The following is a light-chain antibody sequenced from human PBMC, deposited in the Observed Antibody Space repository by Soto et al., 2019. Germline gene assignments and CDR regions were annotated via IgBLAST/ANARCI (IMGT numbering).Light chain of an antibody. J-gene: IGKJ1*01. CDR2: AAS. CDR1: QTTSNY. Sequence: DIPMTQSPSSLSASVGDRVTITCRASQTTSNYLQWYQQKSGKAPKALIHAASSLQSGVPSRFSGSGSGTDFTLTISSLQTEDFATYYCQQTYTTPRTFGQGTKVEIK. V-gene: IGKV1-39*01. CDR3: QQTYTTPRT.